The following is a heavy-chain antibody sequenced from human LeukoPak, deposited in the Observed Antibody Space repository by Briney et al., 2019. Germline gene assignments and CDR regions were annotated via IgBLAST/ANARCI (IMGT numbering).Heavy chain of an antibody. Sequence: SETLSLTCAVSGGSISSGGYSWSWIRQPSGKGLEWIGYIYHSGSTYYNPSLKSRVTISVDRSKNQFSLKLSSVTAADTAVYYCARGISGAFDIWGQGTMVTVSS. CDR1: GGSISSGGYS. V-gene: IGHV4-30-2*01. CDR3: ARGISGAFDI. D-gene: IGHD1-26*01. J-gene: IGHJ3*02. CDR2: IYHSGST.